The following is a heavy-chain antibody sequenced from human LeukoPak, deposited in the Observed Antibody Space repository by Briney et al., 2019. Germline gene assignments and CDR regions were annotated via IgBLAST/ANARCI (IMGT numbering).Heavy chain of an antibody. CDR3: AKASLLLRGPLLIYYFDF. V-gene: IGHV3-48*03. Sequence: GGSLRLSGTASGFTFSSYEMNWVRQAPGKGLEWVAYISSSGSTIYYADSVKGRFTISRDNAKNSLYLQMNSLRAEDTAVYYCAKASLLLRGPLLIYYFDFWGQGTLVTVSS. J-gene: IGHJ4*02. CDR2: ISSSGSTI. D-gene: IGHD3-10*01. CDR1: GFTFSSYE.